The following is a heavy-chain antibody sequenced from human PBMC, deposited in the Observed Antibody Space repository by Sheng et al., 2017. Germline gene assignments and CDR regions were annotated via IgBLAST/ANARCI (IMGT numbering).Heavy chain of an antibody. D-gene: IGHD5-12*01. V-gene: IGHV1-69*10. J-gene: IGHJ3*01. CDR2: IIPILRLV. Sequence: QVQLVQSGAEVKKPGSSVKVSCKASGGTFSNYAISWVRQAPGQGLEWMGGIIPILRLVDYGEKFQGRLTISEDRVTSTVYMELHSLTSDDTAIYYCAEREGRWLPFCVEIVGAEGTIVTVSS. CDR1: GGTFSNYA. CDR3: AEREGRWLPFCVEIV.